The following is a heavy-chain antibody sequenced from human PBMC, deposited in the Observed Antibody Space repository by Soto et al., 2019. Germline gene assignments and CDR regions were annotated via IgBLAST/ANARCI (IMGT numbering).Heavy chain of an antibody. V-gene: IGHV3-30*03. CDR3: ASPSIAAAGPYGMDV. J-gene: IGHJ6*02. D-gene: IGHD6-13*01. CDR1: GFTFSSYG. Sequence: GGSLRLSCAASGFTFSSYGMHWVRQAPGKGLEWVAVISYDGSNKYYADSVKGRFTISRDNSKNTLYLQMNSLRAEDTAVYYCASPSIAAAGPYGMDVWGQGTTVTVSS. CDR2: ISYDGSNK.